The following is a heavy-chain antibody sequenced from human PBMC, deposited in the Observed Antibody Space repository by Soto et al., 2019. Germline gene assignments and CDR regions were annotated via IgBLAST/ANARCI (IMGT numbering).Heavy chain of an antibody. J-gene: IGHJ4*02. CDR1: GGTFSSYA. D-gene: IGHD1-1*01. CDR3: ARERGPRGFERRRYFDY. Sequence: QVQLVQSGAEVKKPGSSVKVSCKASGGTFSSYAISWVRQAPGQGLEWMGGIIPIFGTANYAQKFQGRVTITGDESTSTAYMELSSLRSEDTAVYYCARERGPRGFERRRYFDYWGQGTLVTVSS. CDR2: IIPIFGTA. V-gene: IGHV1-69*12.